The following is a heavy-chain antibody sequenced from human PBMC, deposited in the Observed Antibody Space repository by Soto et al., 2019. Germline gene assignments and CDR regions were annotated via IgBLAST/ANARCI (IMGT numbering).Heavy chain of an antibody. Sequence: QVQLQESGPGLVRPSGTLSLTCAVSGDSIIGTGWWSWVRQSPGKGLDWIGEVYHSGATNYNPSLTSRVTISVDTSRNQFSLNLGSVTAAYTAVYYCVRNGYYSLDVWGQGTTVTVSS. J-gene: IGHJ6*02. CDR1: GDSIIGTGW. CDR2: VYHSGAT. V-gene: IGHV4-4*02. CDR3: VRNGYYSLDV. D-gene: IGHD3-22*01.